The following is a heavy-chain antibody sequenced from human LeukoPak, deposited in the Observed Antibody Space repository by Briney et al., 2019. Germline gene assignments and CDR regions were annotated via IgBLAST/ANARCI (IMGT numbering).Heavy chain of an antibody. Sequence: GGSLGLSCAASGFTFSSYEMNWVRQAPGKGLEWVSYIISSGSIRYYADAVRGRFIISRDNAKNSLFLQMNSLRAEDTAVYYCARYSDLKLDGFDIWGQGTLVTVSS. CDR2: IISSGSIR. J-gene: IGHJ3*02. D-gene: IGHD2-15*01. CDR1: GFTFSSYE. CDR3: ARYSDLKLDGFDI. V-gene: IGHV3-48*03.